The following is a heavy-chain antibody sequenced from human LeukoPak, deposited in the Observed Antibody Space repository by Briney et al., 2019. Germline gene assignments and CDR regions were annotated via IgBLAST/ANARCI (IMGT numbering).Heavy chain of an antibody. D-gene: IGHD6-19*01. V-gene: IGHV3-21*01. Sequence: GGSLRLSCAASGFPFSSYSMNWVRQAPGKGLEWVSSISSSSSYIYYADSVKGRFTISRDNAKNSLYLQMNSLRAEDTAVYYCAREHGSSGWYGGGYFDYWGQGTLVAVSS. CDR1: GFPFSSYS. CDR2: ISSSSSYI. J-gene: IGHJ4*02. CDR3: AREHGSSGWYGGGYFDY.